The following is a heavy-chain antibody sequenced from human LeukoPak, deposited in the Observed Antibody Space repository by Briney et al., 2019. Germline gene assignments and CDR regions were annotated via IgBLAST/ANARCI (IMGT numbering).Heavy chain of an antibody. J-gene: IGHJ4*02. CDR1: GDSISSYY. CDR3: ARDEEIMIGL. Sequence: PSETLSLTCTVSGDSISSYYWSWMRQPAGKGLEWIGRIYTSGSTNYNPSLKSRVTMAVDTSRNQFSPKLTSVTAADTAVYYCARDEEIMIGLWGQGTLVTVS. V-gene: IGHV4-4*07. D-gene: IGHD3-22*01. CDR2: IYTSGST.